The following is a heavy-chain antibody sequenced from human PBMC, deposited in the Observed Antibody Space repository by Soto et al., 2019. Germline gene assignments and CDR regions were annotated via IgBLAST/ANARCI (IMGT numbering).Heavy chain of an antibody. V-gene: IGHV4-31*03. J-gene: IGHJ4*02. CDR1: GGSLSSGGYY. CDR3: ARSIYY. CDR2: IYYRRST. Sequence: QVQLHESGPGLVKPSQTLSLTCTVSGGSLSSGGYYWSALRQHPGKGLEWIGYIYYRRSTYYNPSLKSRLTLSGYTSKTQFSLKLSSVTAADTAVYYCARSIYYWGQGTLVSVSS.